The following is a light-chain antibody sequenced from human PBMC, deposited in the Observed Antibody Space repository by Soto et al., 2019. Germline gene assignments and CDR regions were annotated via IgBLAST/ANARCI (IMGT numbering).Light chain of an antibody. J-gene: IGKJ1*01. CDR3: QQYGRSPWT. CDR1: QSVSSGH. Sequence: EIVLTQSPGTLSLSPGERATLSCRAGQSVSSGHLAWHQQRPGQAPRLLIHVASSRATGVPDRFSGSGSGTDFTLTISLLEAEYSAVYYWQQYGRSPWTFGQGTKVEIK. CDR2: VAS. V-gene: IGKV3-20*01.